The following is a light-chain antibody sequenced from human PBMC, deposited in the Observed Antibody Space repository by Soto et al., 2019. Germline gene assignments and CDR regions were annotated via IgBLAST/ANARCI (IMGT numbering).Light chain of an antibody. J-gene: IGKJ1*01. CDR1: QSVRNY. CDR2: DAS. V-gene: IGKV3-11*01. CDR3: QQRSKMPLT. Sequence: EIVLTQSRATLSLSPGETATLSCRASQSVRNYLAWYQQKPGQAPRLLIYDASDRATGIPARFSGTGSETDFTLTISSLEPEDFAIYYCQQRSKMPLTFGHGTKVDI.